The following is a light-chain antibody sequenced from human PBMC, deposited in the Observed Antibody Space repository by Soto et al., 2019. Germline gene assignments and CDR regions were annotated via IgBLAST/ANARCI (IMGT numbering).Light chain of an antibody. V-gene: IGKV1-39*01. Sequence: DVQMTQSPSSLTASVGDRVTITCRTSQSVSIYLNWYQLKLGKAPKLLISTASRLQSGVPSRFSGSGSGTDFTLTISSLQPDDFATYSCQHSYTTPFTFGGGTEVQIK. CDR2: TAS. J-gene: IGKJ4*01. CDR3: QHSYTTPFT. CDR1: QSVSIY.